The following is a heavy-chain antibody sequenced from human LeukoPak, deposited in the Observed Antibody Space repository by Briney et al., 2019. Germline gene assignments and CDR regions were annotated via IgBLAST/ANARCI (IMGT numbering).Heavy chain of an antibody. D-gene: IGHD5-24*01. CDR3: VREGKWEMTTTTGSFDY. CDR2: IKEDGSEK. V-gene: IGHV3-7*01. J-gene: IGHJ4*02. CDR1: GFTFSNYW. Sequence: PGGSLRLSRAASGFTFSNYWMNWVRQAPEKGLEWVANIKEDGSEKYYVDSVKGRFTISRDNAENSLYLQMNSLRAEDTAVYYCVREGKWEMTTTTGSFDYWGQGTLVTVSS.